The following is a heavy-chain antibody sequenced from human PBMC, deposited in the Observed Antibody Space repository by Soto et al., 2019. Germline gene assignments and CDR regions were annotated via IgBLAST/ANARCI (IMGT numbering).Heavy chain of an antibody. D-gene: IGHD3-3*01. Sequence: GTSVKLSCEACGDSFTSYAMHWVRQAPRQRLEWMGWINAGNGNTKYSQKFQGRVTITRDTSASTAYMELSSLRSEDTAVYYCARGGPYDFWSGPWAYWGQGTLVTVSS. J-gene: IGHJ4*02. CDR1: GDSFTSYA. CDR3: ARGGPYDFWSGPWAY. CDR2: INAGNGNT. V-gene: IGHV1-3*01.